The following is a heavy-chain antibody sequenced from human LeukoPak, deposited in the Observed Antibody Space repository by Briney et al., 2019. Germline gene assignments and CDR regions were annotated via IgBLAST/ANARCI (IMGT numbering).Heavy chain of an antibody. CDR3: ARSITRGAFDI. CDR1: GGSFSGYY. Sequence: SETLSLTCAVYGGSFSGYYWSWIRQPPGKGLEWIGEINHSGSTNYNPSLKSRVTISVDTSKNQFSLKLSSVTAADTAVYYCARSITRGAFDIWGQGTMVTVSS. V-gene: IGHV4-34*01. J-gene: IGHJ3*02. D-gene: IGHD2-2*01. CDR2: INHSGST.